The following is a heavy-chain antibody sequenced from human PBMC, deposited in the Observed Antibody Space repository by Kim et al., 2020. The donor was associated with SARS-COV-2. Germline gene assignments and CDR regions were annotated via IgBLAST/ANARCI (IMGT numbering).Heavy chain of an antibody. CDR2: IWYDGSNK. J-gene: IGHJ4*02. CDR1: GFTFSSYG. CDR3: AKSHGATWGAFDY. Sequence: GGSLRLSCAASGFTFSSYGMHWVRQAPGKGLEWVAVIWYDGSNKYYADSVKGRFTISRDNSKNTLYLQMNSLRAEDTAVYYCAKSHGATWGAFDYWGQGTLVTVSS. V-gene: IGHV3-33*06. D-gene: IGHD1-26*01.